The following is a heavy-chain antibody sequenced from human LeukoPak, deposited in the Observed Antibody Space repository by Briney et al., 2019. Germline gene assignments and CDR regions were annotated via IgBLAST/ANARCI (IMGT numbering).Heavy chain of an antibody. CDR1: GFTFSSYG. D-gene: IGHD6-19*01. CDR2: ISYDGNKK. V-gene: IGHV3-30*03. J-gene: IGHJ3*02. Sequence: GGSLRLSCVASGFTFSSYGMHWVRRAPGKGLEWVAFISYDGNKKYYPESVEGRFTISRDNSKTTLSLQMDSLRAEDTAIYYCARDRGGWYKDALDIWGQGTMVTVSS. CDR3: ARDRGGWYKDALDI.